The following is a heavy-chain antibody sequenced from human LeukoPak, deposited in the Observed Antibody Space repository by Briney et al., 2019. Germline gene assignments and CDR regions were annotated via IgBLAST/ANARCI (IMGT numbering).Heavy chain of an antibody. CDR2: MNPNSGNT. CDR3: ARGSRDGYNASAYYYYYMDV. D-gene: IGHD5-24*01. Sequence: AASVKVSCKASGYTFTSYDISWVRQATGQGLEWMGWMNPNSGNTGYAQKFQGRVTMTRNTSISTAYMQLSSLRSEDTAVYYCARGSRDGYNASAYYYYYMDVWGKGTTVTVSS. J-gene: IGHJ6*03. V-gene: IGHV1-8*01. CDR1: GYTFTSYD.